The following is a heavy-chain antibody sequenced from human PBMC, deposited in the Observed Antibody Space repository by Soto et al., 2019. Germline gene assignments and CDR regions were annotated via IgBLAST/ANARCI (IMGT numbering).Heavy chain of an antibody. CDR3: ARAWRPLYSTGWYYFDY. J-gene: IGHJ4*02. D-gene: IGHD6-19*01. CDR1: GFTFSSYA. CDR2: ISYDGSNK. Sequence: GGSLRLSCAASGFTFSSYAMHWVRQAPGKGLEWVAVISYDGSNKYYADSVKGRFTISRDSSNNTLYLQMNSLRAEDTAVYYCARAWRPLYSTGWYYFDYWGQGTLVTVSS. V-gene: IGHV3-30-3*01.